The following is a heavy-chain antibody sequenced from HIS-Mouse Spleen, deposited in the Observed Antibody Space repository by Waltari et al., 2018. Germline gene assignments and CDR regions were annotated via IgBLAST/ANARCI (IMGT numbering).Heavy chain of an antibody. CDR2: IYSGGST. J-gene: IGHJ4*02. CDR1: EFPVSSNY. V-gene: IGHV3-66*01. CDR3: ARSNWYFDY. Sequence: EVQLVESGGGLVLPGGSLRLPCDACEFPVSSNYMSWVRQAPGKGLEWVSVIYSGGSTYYADSVKGRFTISRDNSKNTLYLQLNSLRAEDTAVYYCARSNWYFDYWGQGTLVTVSS. D-gene: IGHD7-27*01.